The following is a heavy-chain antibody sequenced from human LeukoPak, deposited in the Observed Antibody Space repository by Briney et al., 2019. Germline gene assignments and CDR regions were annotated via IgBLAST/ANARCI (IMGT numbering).Heavy chain of an antibody. CDR3: AREGEFLDTAMPRYYYGMDV. CDR2: ISRSGSTI. D-gene: IGHD5-18*01. CDR1: GLTVSDSY. J-gene: IGHJ6*02. V-gene: IGHV3-11*01. Sequence: PGGSLRLSCAAAGLTVSDSYVRWVRQAAGGGLGWDSYISRSGSTIYYADSVKGRFTISRDNAKNSLYLQMNSLRAEDTAVYYCAREGEFLDTAMPRYYYGMDVWGQGTTVTVSS.